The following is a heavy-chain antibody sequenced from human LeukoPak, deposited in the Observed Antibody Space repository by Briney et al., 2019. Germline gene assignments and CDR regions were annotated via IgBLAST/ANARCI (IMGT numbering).Heavy chain of an antibody. V-gene: IGHV4-59*12. CDR3: ANFRTGTILVT. D-gene: IGHD1-7*01. CDR1: GDSITSYY. J-gene: IGHJ5*02. CDR2: IYGDGST. Sequence: PSETLSLTCTVSGDSITSYYWTWIRQPPGKGLEWIGFIYGDGSTKYNPSLKSRVTMSVDTSRTPISLNLNSVTAADTAVYYCANFRTGTILVTWGQGILVTVSS.